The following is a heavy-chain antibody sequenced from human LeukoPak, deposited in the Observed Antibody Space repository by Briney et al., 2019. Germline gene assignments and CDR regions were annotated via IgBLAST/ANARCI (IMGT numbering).Heavy chain of an antibody. CDR2: IKSKTDGGTT. Sequence: PGGSLRLSCAASAFTFTSAWMSWVRQAPGKGLEWVGRIKSKTDGGTTNYAAPVKGRFTISRDDSKNTMYLQMNSLRADDTAVYYCATGIGYDAFDIWGQGTMVTVSS. D-gene: IGHD1-1*01. J-gene: IGHJ3*02. CDR1: AFTFTSAW. CDR3: ATGIGYDAFDI. V-gene: IGHV3-15*01.